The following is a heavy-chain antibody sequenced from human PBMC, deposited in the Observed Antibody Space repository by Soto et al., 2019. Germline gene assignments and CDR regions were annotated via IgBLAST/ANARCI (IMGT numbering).Heavy chain of an antibody. Sequence: QITLKESGPTLVKPTQTLTLTCTFSGFSLSTSGVGVGWIRQPPGKALEWLALIYWDDDKRYSPSLKSRLTTTKDPPKNQVVLTMTNMDPVDTATYYCTRTIVVQAVYYFDYWGQGTLVTVSS. CDR2: IYWDDDK. CDR3: TRTIVVQAVYYFDY. J-gene: IGHJ4*02. D-gene: IGHD2-15*01. V-gene: IGHV2-5*02. CDR1: GFSLSTSGVG.